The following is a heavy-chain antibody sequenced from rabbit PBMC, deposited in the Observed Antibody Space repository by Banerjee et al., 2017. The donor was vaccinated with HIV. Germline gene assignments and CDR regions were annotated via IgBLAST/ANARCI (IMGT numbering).Heavy chain of an antibody. CDR3: ARKSADTDWTFNL. CDR1: GIDFSSNA. CDR2: IYAGDGST. V-gene: IGHV1S47*01. J-gene: IGHJ4*01. D-gene: IGHD1-1*01. Sequence: QEQLEESGGDLVKPEGSLTLTCKASGIDFSSNAMCWVRQAPGKGLEWIGCIYAGDGSTDYASWVNGRFTISKTSSTTVTLQMTSLTAADTAIYFCARKSADTDWTFNLWGPG.